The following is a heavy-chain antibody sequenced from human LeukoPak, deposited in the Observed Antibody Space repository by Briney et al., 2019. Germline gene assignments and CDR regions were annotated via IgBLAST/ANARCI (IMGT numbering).Heavy chain of an antibody. D-gene: IGHD3-22*01. CDR1: GGSISSYY. Sequence: SETLSLTCTVSGGSISSYYWSRIRQPPGKGLEWIGYIYTSGSTNYNPSLKSRVTISVDTSKNQFSLKLSSVTAADTAVYYCARLSYYDSSGSDYWGQGTLVTVSS. CDR2: IYTSGST. V-gene: IGHV4-4*09. J-gene: IGHJ4*02. CDR3: ARLSYYDSSGSDY.